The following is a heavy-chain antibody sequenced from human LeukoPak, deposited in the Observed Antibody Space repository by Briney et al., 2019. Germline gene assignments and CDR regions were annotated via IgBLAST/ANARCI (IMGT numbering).Heavy chain of an antibody. CDR2: ISSSGSTI. Sequence: PGGSLRLSCAASGFTFSSYEMNWVRQAPGKGLEWVSYISSSGSTIYYADSVKGRFTISRDNAKNSLYPQMNSLRAEDTAVYYCARDDLMVRGVRIYYYGMDVWGKGTTVTVSS. CDR3: ARDDLMVRGVRIYYYGMDV. J-gene: IGHJ6*04. V-gene: IGHV3-48*03. D-gene: IGHD3-10*01. CDR1: GFTFSSYE.